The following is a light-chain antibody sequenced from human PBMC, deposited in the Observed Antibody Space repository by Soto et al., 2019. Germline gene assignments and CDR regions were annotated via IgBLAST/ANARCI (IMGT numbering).Light chain of an antibody. J-gene: IGKJ2*01. CDR1: QSINIW. V-gene: IGKV1-5*03. Sequence: DIQMTQSPSTLSASVGDRVTITCRASQSINIWLAWYQQKPGKAPKLLIYKASGLESGVPSRFSGSGSGTEFTLTISSLQPDDFATYYCQQYNSYAGYTFGQGTKLEIK. CDR2: KAS. CDR3: QQYNSYAGYT.